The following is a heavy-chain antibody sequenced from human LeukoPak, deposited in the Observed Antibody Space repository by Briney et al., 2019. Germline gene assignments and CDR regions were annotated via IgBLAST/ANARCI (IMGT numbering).Heavy chain of an antibody. CDR1: GFTFSSSA. Sequence: GGSLRLSCAASGFTFSSSAMSWVRQAPGKGLEWVSNISGSGSGGSTYYADSVKGRFTISRDNSKNTLYLQMNSLRAEDTAVYYCAKVFSLGGYFDWWDWGQGTLVTVSS. D-gene: IGHD3-9*01. CDR2: ISGSGSGGST. V-gene: IGHV3-23*01. J-gene: IGHJ4*02. CDR3: AKVFSLGGYFDWWD.